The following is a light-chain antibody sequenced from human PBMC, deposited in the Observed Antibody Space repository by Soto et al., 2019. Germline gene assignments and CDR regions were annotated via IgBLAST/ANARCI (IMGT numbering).Light chain of an antibody. V-gene: IGKV1-27*01. CDR1: QGISNY. CDR2: AAS. Sequence: DIQMTQSPSSLSASVGDRVTITCRASQGISNYLAWYQQKPGKVPKLLIYAASTLQSGVPSRFSGSGSGTGFTLTISSLQPEDVATYYCQKYNSAPPWTFGQGTKVEIK. J-gene: IGKJ1*01. CDR3: QKYNSAPPWT.